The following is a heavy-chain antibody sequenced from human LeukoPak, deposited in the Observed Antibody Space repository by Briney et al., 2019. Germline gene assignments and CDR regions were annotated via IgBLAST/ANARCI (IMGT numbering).Heavy chain of an antibody. CDR3: ASGYSKYYFDC. J-gene: IGHJ4*02. CDR2: ISTSGSTI. CDR1: GFTFSDYY. V-gene: IGHV3-11*01. Sequence: PGGSLRLSCAASGFTFSDYYVSWIRQAPGKGLEWVSYISTSGSTIYYADSVKGRFTISRDNAKNSLYLQMNSLRAEDTAVYYCASGYSKYYFDCWGQGTLVTVSS. D-gene: IGHD6-13*01.